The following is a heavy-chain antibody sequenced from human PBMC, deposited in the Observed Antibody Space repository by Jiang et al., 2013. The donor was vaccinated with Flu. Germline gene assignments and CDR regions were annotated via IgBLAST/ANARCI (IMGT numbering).Heavy chain of an antibody. J-gene: IGHJ4*02. CDR1: SSGSYY. CDR2: LYQWEH. V-gene: IGHV4-61*02. CDR3: ARDPDCGGDCYSQVEKGN. D-gene: IGHD2-21*01. Sequence: SSGSYYWSWIRQPPEGTGVDWAYLYQWEHQLQPSLKSRVTISVDTSKNQFSLKLSSVTAADTAVYYCARDPDCGGDCYSQVEKGNWGQGTLVTVSS.